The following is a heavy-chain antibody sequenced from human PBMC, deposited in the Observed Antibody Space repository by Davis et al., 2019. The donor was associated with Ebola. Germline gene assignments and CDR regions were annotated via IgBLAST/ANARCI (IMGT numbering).Heavy chain of an antibody. CDR2: IYDSGNT. CDR3: ARAPLGEQWLVTGYYFDY. V-gene: IGHV4-30-4*07. J-gene: IGHJ4*02. Sequence: MPSETLSLTCTVSGGSISSGGYSWNWIRQPPGKGLEWIAYIYDSGNTYFNPSLKSRVTISLDTSKNQFSLKLSSVTAADTAVYYCARAPLGEQWLVTGYYFDYWGQGTLVTVSS. CDR1: GGSISSGGYS. D-gene: IGHD6-19*01.